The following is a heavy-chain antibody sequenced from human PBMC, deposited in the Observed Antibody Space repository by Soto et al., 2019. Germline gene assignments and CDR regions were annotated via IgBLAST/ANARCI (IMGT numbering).Heavy chain of an antibody. D-gene: IGHD1-26*01. CDR3: ARSPLLEGGATTVAFDY. J-gene: IGHJ4*02. CDR2: INHSGST. V-gene: IGHV4-34*01. CDR1: GGSFSGYY. Sequence: PSETLSLTCAVYGGSFSGYYWSWIRQPPGKGLEWIGEINHSGSTNYNPSLKSRVTISVDTSKNQFSLKLSSVTAADTALYYCARSPLLEGGATTVAFDYWGQGTLVTVS.